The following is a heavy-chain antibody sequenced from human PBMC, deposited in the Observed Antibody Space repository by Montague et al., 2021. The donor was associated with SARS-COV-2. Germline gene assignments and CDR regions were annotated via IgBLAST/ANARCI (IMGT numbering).Heavy chain of an antibody. CDR3: ARPAYNSAMAHCDH. CDR2: ISSSSSTK. J-gene: IGHJ4*02. CDR1: GFIFSTYS. D-gene: IGHD5-18*01. V-gene: IGHV3-48*02. Sequence: SLRLSCAASGFIFSTYSINWVRQAPGKGLEWVSYISSSSSTKYYADSVKGRFTISRDNAKNSLYLQMNSLRDEDTAVYYCARPAYNSAMAHCDHWGQGTLVTVSS.